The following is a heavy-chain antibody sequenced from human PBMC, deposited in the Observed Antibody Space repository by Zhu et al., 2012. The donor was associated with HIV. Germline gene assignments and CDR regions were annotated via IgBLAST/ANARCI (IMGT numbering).Heavy chain of an antibody. CDR1: GYSISNGYY. D-gene: IGHD4-23*01. CDR2: IHYSGRT. V-gene: IGHV4-38-2*01. J-gene: IGHJ3*02. Sequence: QVQMQESGPGLVKPSETLSLTCGVSGYSISNGYYWGWIRQPPGKGLEWIGSIHYSGRTYNNPSLKSRVTISLDTSKNQFSLKLTSVTPQTRPYITSARLKTLRWSSSSGGVHSFDMWGRGQWSPSLQ. CDR3: ARLKTLRWSSSSGGVHSFDM.